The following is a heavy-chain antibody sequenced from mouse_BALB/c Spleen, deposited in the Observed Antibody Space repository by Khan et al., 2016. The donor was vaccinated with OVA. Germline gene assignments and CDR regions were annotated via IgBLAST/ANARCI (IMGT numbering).Heavy chain of an antibody. J-gene: IGHJ3*01. Sequence: QVQLKESGAELARPGASVKMSCKASGYTFTSYTIHWIKVRPGQGLEWIGFINPSNGYTNYNQKFKEKATLTADKSSTTVHMQLSSLTSDDSAVYNCVRDGAYHRNDGWFAYWGQGTLVTVSA. D-gene: IGHD2-14*01. CDR3: VRDGAYHRNDGWFAY. CDR2: INPSNGYT. CDR1: GYTFTSYT. V-gene: IGHV1-4*01.